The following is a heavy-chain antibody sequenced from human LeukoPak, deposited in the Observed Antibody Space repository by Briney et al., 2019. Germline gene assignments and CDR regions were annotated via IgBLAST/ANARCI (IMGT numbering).Heavy chain of an antibody. CDR3: ARDLGGSEEGFDY. CDR2: IIPILGIA. CDR1: GGTLSSYA. J-gene: IGHJ4*02. V-gene: IGHV1-69*04. Sequence: VASVKVSCKASGGTLSSYAISWVRQAPGQGLEWMGRIIPILGIANYAQKFQGRVTITADKSTSTAYMELSSLRSEDTAVYYCARDLGGSEEGFDYWGQGTLVTVSS. D-gene: IGHD1-26*01.